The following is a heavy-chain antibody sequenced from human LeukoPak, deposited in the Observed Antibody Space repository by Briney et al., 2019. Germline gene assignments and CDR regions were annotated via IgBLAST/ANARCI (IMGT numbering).Heavy chain of an antibody. Sequence: SETLSLTCAVYGGSFSGYYWSWIRQPPGKGLEWIGEINHSGSTNYNPSLKSRVTISVDTSKNQFSLKLSSVTAADTAVYYCARRAPRGQQLVHNWFDPWGQGTLVTVSS. D-gene: IGHD6-13*01. V-gene: IGHV4-34*01. CDR3: ARRAPRGQQLVHNWFDP. J-gene: IGHJ5*02. CDR1: GGSFSGYY. CDR2: INHSGST.